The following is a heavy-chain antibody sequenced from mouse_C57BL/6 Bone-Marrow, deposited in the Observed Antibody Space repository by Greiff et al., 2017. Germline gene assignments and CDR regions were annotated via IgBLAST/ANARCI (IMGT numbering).Heavy chain of an antibody. CDR3: ARVGIYYGYDGGVFDY. Sequence: EVQVVESGGGLVQPGGSLKLSCAASGFTFSDYYMYWVRQTPEKRLEWVAYISNGGGSTYYPDTVKGRFTISRDNAKNTLYLQMSRLKSEDTAMYYCARVGIYYGYDGGVFDYWGQGTTLTVSS. J-gene: IGHJ2*01. CDR2: ISNGGGST. CDR1: GFTFSDYY. V-gene: IGHV5-12*01. D-gene: IGHD2-2*01.